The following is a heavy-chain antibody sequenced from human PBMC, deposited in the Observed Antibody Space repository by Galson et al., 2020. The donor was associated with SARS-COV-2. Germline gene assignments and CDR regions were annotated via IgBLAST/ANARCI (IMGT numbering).Heavy chain of an antibody. Sequence: GGSLRLSCAASGFTFSSYDMHWVRQATGKGLEWVSAIGTAGDTYYPGSVKGRFTISRENAKNSLYLQMNSLRAGDTAVYYCARVVQEVVVVPAAIRPYYYYYYMDVWGKGTTVTVSS. J-gene: IGHJ6*03. D-gene: IGHD2-2*02. CDR3: ARVVQEVVVVPAAIRPYYYYYYMDV. CDR1: GFTFSSYD. V-gene: IGHV3-13*01. CDR2: IGTAGDT.